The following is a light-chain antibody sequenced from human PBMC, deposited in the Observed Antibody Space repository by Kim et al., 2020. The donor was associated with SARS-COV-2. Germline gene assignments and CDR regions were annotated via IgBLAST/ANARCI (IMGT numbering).Light chain of an antibody. CDR2: DAS. J-gene: IGKJ5*01. CDR1: QSVSSK. Sequence: PGKRAALSGRASQSVSSKLAWYQQNPGQAPRLLIYDASTRASGIPARFIGSGSGTEFTLTIFRLQSEDFALDYCQQYSDWPPITFGQGTRLEIK. CDR3: QQYSDWPPIT. V-gene: IGKV3-15*01.